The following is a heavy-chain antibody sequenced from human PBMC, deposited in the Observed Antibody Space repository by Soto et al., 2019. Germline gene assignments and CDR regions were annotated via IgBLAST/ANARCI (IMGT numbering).Heavy chain of an antibody. CDR2: IYYGGNT. Sequence: NPXATLSLTCTVSGGSIRSYYWSWIRQPPGKGLEWIGYIYYGGNTNYNPSLKSRVTMSVDTSKNQFSLKLRSVTAADTAVYYCAKYSGYLDYWGQGTLVTVS. CDR3: AKYSGYLDY. J-gene: IGHJ4*02. D-gene: IGHD3-22*01. V-gene: IGHV4-59*01. CDR1: GGSIRSYY.